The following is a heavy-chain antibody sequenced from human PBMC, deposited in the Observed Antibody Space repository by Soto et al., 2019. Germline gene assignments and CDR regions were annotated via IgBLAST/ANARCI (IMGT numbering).Heavy chain of an antibody. J-gene: IGHJ6*02. D-gene: IGHD2-2*01. Sequence: GGSLRLSCAASGFTFSSYSMNWVRQAPGKGLEWVSSISSSSSYIYYADSVKGRFTISRDNAKNSLYLQMNSLRAEDTAVYYCAGVGGCSSTSCYRPCYYGMDVWGQGTTVTVSS. CDR2: ISSSSSYI. CDR1: GFTFSSYS. V-gene: IGHV3-21*01. CDR3: AGVGGCSSTSCYRPCYYGMDV.